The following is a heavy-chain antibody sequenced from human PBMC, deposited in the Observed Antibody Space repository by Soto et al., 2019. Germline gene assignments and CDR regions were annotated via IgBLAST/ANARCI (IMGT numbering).Heavy chain of an antibody. CDR2: IVPLFRTT. CDR3: ARDPRVFMAWFYVY. D-gene: IGHD3-3*01. Sequence: QVQLVQSGAEAKKPGSSVKVSCKTSGGTFSSYAISWVRQAPGQGLEWMGGIVPLFRTTNYAQKFQGSVTITADTSTYTVYMELSGLRSGDTAVYYCARDPRVFMAWFYVYWGQGTLVTVSS. CDR1: GGTFSSYA. V-gene: IGHV1-69*06. J-gene: IGHJ4*02.